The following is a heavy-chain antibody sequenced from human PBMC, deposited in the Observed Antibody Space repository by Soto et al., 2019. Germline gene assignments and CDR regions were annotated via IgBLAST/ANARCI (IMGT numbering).Heavy chain of an antibody. D-gene: IGHD6-13*01. CDR2: IYYSGST. V-gene: IGHV4-39*01. CDR3: ARHVYSSSQPFDY. J-gene: IGHJ4*02. Sequence: PSETLSLTCTVSGGSVSSSSYYWGWIRQPPGKGLEWIGSIYYSGSTYYNPSLKSRVTISVDTSKNQFSLKLSSVTAADTAVYYCARHVYSSSQPFDYWGQGTLVTVSS. CDR1: GGSVSSSSYY.